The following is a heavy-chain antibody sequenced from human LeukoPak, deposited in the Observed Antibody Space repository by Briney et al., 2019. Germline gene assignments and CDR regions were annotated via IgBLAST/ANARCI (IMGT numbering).Heavy chain of an antibody. CDR1: GGSISSYY. CDR2: IYYSGST. CDR3: AANYDTSGYYYALDY. V-gene: IGHV4-59*01. Sequence: PSETLSLTCTVSGGSISSYYWSWIRQSPGKGLEWIGSIYYSGSTNYNPSLKSRVTISVDTSKNQFSLKLSSVTAADTAVYYYAANYDTSGYYYALDYWGQGTLVTVSS. D-gene: IGHD3-22*01. J-gene: IGHJ4*02.